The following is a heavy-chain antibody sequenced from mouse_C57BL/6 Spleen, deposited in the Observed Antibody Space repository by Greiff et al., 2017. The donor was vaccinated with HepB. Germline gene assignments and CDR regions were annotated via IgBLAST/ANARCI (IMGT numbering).Heavy chain of an antibody. D-gene: IGHD1-1*01. J-gene: IGHJ2*01. Sequence: VQLQESGPELVKPGASVKISCKASGYTFTDYYMNWVKQSHGKSLEWIGDINPNNGGTSYNQKFKGKATLTVDKSSSTAYMELRSLTSEDSAVYYCARRSFDYGSSLDYWGQGTTLTVSS. CDR1: GYTFTDYY. CDR2: INPNNGGT. V-gene: IGHV1-26*01. CDR3: ARRSFDYGSSLDY.